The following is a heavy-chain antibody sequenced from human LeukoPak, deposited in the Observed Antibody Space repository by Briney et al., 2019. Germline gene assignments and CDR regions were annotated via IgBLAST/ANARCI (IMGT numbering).Heavy chain of an antibody. D-gene: IGHD3-9*01. V-gene: IGHV3-23*01. CDR3: ATDYTTGYFPF. J-gene: IGHJ4*02. Sequence: GGSLRLSCSACGFTFRGHAMSWVRQAPGKGLQWVSTISSAGDVTYHADSVKGRFAIFRDNSKNTLYLQMATLRVEDTAIYYCATDYTTGYFPFWGPGTLVTVSS. CDR2: ISSAGDVT. CDR1: GFTFRGHA.